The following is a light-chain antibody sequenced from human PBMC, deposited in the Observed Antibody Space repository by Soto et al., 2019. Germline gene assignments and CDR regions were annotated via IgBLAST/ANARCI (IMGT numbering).Light chain of an antibody. Sequence: DIQMTQSPSTLSASVGDRVTITCRASQSISSWLAWYQQQPGKAPKLLLYKASSFESGVPSRFSGGGSATECSLTISSLHPDDFAAYYWHQYNSYSPWTFGQGTNVVIK. V-gene: IGKV1-5*03. CDR1: QSISSW. CDR2: KAS. J-gene: IGKJ1*01. CDR3: HQYNSYSPWT.